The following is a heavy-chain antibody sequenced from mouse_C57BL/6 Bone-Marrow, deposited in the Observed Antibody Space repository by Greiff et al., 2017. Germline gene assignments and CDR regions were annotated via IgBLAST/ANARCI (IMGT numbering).Heavy chain of an antibody. J-gene: IGHJ1*03. V-gene: IGHV1-69*01. CDR3: ARLIYYCGGKYFDV. CDR1: GYTFTSYW. Sequence: QVQLQQPGAELVMPGASVKLSCKASGYTFTSYWMHWVKQRPGQGLEWIGEIDPSDSYTNYNQKFKGKSTLTVDKSSSTAYMQLSSLTSEDSAVYYCARLIYYCGGKYFDVWGTGTTVTVSS. CDR2: IDPSDSYT. D-gene: IGHD1-1*01.